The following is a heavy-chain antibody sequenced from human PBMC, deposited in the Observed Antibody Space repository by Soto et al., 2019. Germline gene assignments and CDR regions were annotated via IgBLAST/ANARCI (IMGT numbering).Heavy chain of an antibody. CDR1: GFTFSSYG. CDR3: ARDGVGSGWDYYYGMDV. J-gene: IGHJ6*02. CDR2: IWYDGSNK. Sequence: QVQLVESGGGVVQPGRSLRISCAASGFTFSSYGMHWVRQAPAKGLEWVAVIWYDGSNKYHADSVKGRFTISRDNSKNTLNLQMNSLRAEDTAVYYCARDGVGSGWDYYYGMDVWGQGTTVTVSS. V-gene: IGHV3-33*01. D-gene: IGHD6-19*01.